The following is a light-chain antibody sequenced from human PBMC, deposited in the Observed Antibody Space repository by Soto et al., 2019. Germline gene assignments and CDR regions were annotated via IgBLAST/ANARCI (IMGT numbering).Light chain of an antibody. J-gene: IGKJ1*01. CDR2: AAS. Sequence: DIQMTQSPSSLSASVGDRVTITCRASQSISSYLNWYQQKPGKAPKLLIDAASRLQSGVPSRFSGSGSGTDFPLTISSLQPEDFATYYYQQSYSTPRTFGQGTKVEIK. V-gene: IGKV1-39*01. CDR3: QQSYSTPRT. CDR1: QSISSY.